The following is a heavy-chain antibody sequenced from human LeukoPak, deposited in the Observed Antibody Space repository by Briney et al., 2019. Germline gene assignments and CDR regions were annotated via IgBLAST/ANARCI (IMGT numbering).Heavy chain of an antibody. Sequence: SVKVSCKASGGTFSSYAISWVPQAPGQGLEWMGGIIPIFGTANYAQKFQGRVTITADESTSTAYMELSSLRSEDTAVYYCARSDTIFGVVRYWGQGTLVTVSS. CDR1: GGTFSSYA. CDR3: ARSDTIFGVVRY. J-gene: IGHJ4*02. V-gene: IGHV1-69*13. CDR2: IIPIFGTA. D-gene: IGHD3-3*01.